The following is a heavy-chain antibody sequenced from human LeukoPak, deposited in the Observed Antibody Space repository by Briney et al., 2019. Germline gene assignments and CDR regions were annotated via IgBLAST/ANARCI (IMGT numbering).Heavy chain of an antibody. D-gene: IGHD3-22*01. CDR1: GFTFRNYA. CDR3: AKGAPYYHDSSGYYVANFDY. J-gene: IGHJ4*02. V-gene: IGHV3-23*01. CDR2: ISGSGGST. Sequence: GGSLRLSCAASGFTFRNYAMSWVRQAPEKGLEWVSAISGSGGSTYYADSVKGRFTISRDNSKNTLYLQMNSLRAEDTAVYYCAKGAPYYHDSSGYYVANFDYWGQGTLVTVSS.